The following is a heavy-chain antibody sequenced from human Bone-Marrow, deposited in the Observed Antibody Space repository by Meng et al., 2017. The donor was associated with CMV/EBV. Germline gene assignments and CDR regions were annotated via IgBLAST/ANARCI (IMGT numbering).Heavy chain of an antibody. Sequence: GESLKISCAASGFTFSSYSMNWVRQAPGKGLEWASSISSSSSYIYYADSVKGRFTISRDNAKNSLYLQMNSLRAEDTAVYYCARARTVTKTMDVWGQGTTVTVSS. D-gene: IGHD4-11*01. CDR2: ISSSSSYI. V-gene: IGHV3-21*01. J-gene: IGHJ6*02. CDR1: GFTFSSYS. CDR3: ARARTVTKTMDV.